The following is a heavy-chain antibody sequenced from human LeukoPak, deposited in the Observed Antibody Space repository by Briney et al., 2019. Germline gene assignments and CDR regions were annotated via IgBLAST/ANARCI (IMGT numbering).Heavy chain of an antibody. Sequence: VGSLRLSCASSGFIYSSYVMNWVRQAPVKLLNWDSSIRGSGGSTYYADSVKGWFTISRDNYKNSLYLQMNSLRDEDTVFFFKQKTAYEILTGYFYFDYWGQGTLVTVSS. J-gene: IGHJ4*02. D-gene: IGHD3-9*01. CDR1: GFIYSSYV. V-gene: IGHV3-23*01. CDR2: IRGSGGST. CDR3: QKTAYEILTGYFYFDY.